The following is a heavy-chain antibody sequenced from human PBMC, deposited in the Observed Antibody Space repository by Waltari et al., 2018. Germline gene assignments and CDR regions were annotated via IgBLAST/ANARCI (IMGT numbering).Heavy chain of an antibody. V-gene: IGHV4-61*02. CDR1: GGSINSGTYY. CDR2: IYSSGSN. CDR3: VRGVSSWYRGDWFDP. Sequence: VQLQESGPGLVRPSQTLSLTCNVSGGSINSGTYYWTWIRQPAGKGLEWIGRIYSSGSNNYKSSLKSRITMSVDTSNNQFFLKLSSVTAADAAVYYCVRGVSSWYRGDWFDPWGQGTLVTVSS. J-gene: IGHJ5*02. D-gene: IGHD6-13*01.